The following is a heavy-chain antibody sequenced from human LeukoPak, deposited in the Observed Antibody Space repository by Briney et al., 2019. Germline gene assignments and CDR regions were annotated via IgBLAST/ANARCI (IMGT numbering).Heavy chain of an antibody. CDR1: GFTFSSYA. CDR2: ISGSGGST. Sequence: PGGSLRLSCAASGFTFSSYAMGWVRQAPGKGLEWVSAISGSGGSTYYADSVKGRFTISRDNSKNTLYLQMNSLRAEDTAVYYCAKDTGDYDILTGYYSWGQGTLVTVSS. CDR3: AKDTGDYDILTGYYS. V-gene: IGHV3-23*01. D-gene: IGHD3-9*01. J-gene: IGHJ4*02.